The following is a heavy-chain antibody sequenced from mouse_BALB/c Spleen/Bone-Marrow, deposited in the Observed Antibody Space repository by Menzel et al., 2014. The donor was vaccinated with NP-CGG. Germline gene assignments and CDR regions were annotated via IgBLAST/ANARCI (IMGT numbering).Heavy chain of an antibody. CDR1: GYSFTNYY. V-gene: IGHV1S81*02. D-gene: IGHD1-1*01. CDR3: TRSNYGYWFFDV. CDR2: INPSNGGT. J-gene: IGHJ1*01. Sequence: VQLQQSGAELVKPGASVKLSCKASGYSFTNYYMYWVKQWPGRGLEWIGEINPSNGGTNFNEKFKSKATLTVDKSSSTAFMQLSSLTSEDSAVYYCTRSNYGYWFFDVWGAGTTVTVSS.